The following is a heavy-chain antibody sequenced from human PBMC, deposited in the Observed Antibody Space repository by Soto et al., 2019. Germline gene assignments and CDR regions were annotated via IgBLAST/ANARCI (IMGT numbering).Heavy chain of an antibody. CDR1: VDTGASRTGS. J-gene: IGHJ3*02. V-gene: IGHV6-1*01. CDR2: TYYSSEWNS. CDR3: ERDSVILVVTAVHHADAFDI. D-gene: IGHD2-21*02. Sequence: SQTLSLTSVISVDTGASRTGSWNLISLSPSRGLAWLGRTYYSSEWNSDYAQSVRSRITIXXEKSKNQFALHLNSVTPEDTAVYYCERDSVILVVTAVHHADAFDIWGQRTMVTVSS.